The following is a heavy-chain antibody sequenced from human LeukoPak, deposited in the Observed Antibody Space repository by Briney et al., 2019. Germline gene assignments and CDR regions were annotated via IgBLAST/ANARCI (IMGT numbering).Heavy chain of an antibody. CDR1: GFTVSSNY. D-gene: IGHD3-3*01. V-gene: IGHV3-53*01. CDR2: IYSGGST. CDR3: ARDGKRVTTQFYYYGIDL. Sequence: GGSLRLSCAASGFTVSSNYMSWVRQAPGKGLEWVSVIYSGGSTYYADSVKGRFTISRDNSKNTLYLQMNSLRAEDTAVYYCARDGKRVTTQFYYYGIDLWGQGTTVTVSS. J-gene: IGHJ6*02.